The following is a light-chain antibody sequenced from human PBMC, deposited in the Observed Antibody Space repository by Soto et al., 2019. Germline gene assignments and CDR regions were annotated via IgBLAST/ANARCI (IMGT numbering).Light chain of an antibody. Sequence: QSVLTQPASVSGSAGQSITISFSGTMRDVGAYNLVSWYQQHPGTAPKLIISEVRNRPSGISSRFSGSRSGNTASLTISGLQSEDEGDYDCSAYTAGSTLVVAGGTKVTVL. CDR3: SAYTAGSTLV. CDR2: EVR. V-gene: IGLV2-14*01. J-gene: IGLJ3*02. CDR1: MRDVGAYNL.